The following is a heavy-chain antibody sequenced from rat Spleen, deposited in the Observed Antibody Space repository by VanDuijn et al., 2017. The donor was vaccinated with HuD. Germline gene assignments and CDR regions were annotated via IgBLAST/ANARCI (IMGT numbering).Heavy chain of an antibody. CDR2: INYSVTT. Sequence: EVQLQESGPGLVKPSQSLSLTCSVTAYSITSSYRWNWIRKFPGNKMEWMGYINYSVTTSYNPSLKSRISITGDSSKNQFFLQLNSVTTEDTATYYCARSDGVHYYLPFADWGQGTLVTVSS. D-gene: IGHD1-12*02. CDR3: ARSDGVHYYLPFAD. J-gene: IGHJ3*01. V-gene: IGHV3-1*01. CDR1: AYSITSSY.